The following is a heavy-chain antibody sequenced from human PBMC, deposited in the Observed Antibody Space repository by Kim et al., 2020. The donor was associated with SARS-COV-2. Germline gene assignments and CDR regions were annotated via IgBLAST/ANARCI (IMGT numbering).Heavy chain of an antibody. CDR1: GFTFSRFA. CDR2: IGGSGGTT. D-gene: IGHD1-26*01. J-gene: IGHJ3*02. CDR3: ANVVSGGYVGTDVFVI. Sequence: GGSLRLSCATSGFTFSRFAMNWFRQAPGKGLEWVSAIGGSGGTTYYAESVKDRFTISRDNSKNTVFLQMRSLRVEDTAVYYCANVVSGGYVGTDVFVIWG. V-gene: IGHV3-23*01.